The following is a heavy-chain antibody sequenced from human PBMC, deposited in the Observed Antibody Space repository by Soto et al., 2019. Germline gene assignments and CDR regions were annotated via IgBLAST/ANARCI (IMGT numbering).Heavy chain of an antibody. J-gene: IGHJ6*02. V-gene: IGHV1-18*01. CDR1: GYGFTTYG. CDR2: ISAHNGNT. Sequence: ASVKVSCKGSGYGFTTYGITWVRQAPGQGLEWMGWISAHNGNTNYAQKLQGRVTMTTDTSTSTAYMELRSLRSDDTAVYYCAREGPAPYYYYGMDVWGQGSTVTSP. CDR3: AREGPAPYYYYGMDV.